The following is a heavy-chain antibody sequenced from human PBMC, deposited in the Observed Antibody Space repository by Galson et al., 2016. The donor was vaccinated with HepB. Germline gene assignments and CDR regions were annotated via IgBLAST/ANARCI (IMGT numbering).Heavy chain of an antibody. CDR2: ISWNSANI. V-gene: IGHV3-9*01. Sequence: SLRLSCAVSGFTFDDHAMHWVRQAPGKGLEWVSGISWNSANIGYADSVEGRFTISRDNAKNSLHLQMNSLRAEDTALYYCAKDTNLYYGSGSYPLFQNWGRGTLVTVSS. CDR1: GFTFDDHA. J-gene: IGHJ4*02. CDR3: AKDTNLYYGSGSYPLFQN. D-gene: IGHD3-10*01.